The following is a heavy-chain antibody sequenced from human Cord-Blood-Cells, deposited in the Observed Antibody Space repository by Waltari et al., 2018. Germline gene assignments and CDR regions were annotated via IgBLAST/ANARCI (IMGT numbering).Heavy chain of an antibody. Sequence: QVQLVQSGAEVKKPGASVKVSCKVSGYTLTDLSMHWVRQAPGKGIEWMGGCDPEDGETIYAQKFQGRVTMTEDTATDTAYMERSSLRSEDTAVYYCATEGYSSGWYDYWGQGTLVTVSS. J-gene: IGHJ4*02. V-gene: IGHV1-24*01. CDR1: GYTLTDLS. CDR3: ATEGYSSGWYDY. CDR2: CDPEDGET. D-gene: IGHD6-19*01.